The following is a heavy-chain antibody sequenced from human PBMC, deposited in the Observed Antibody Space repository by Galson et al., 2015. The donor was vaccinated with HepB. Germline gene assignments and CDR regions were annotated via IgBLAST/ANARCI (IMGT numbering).Heavy chain of an antibody. CDR1: GFTFSSYG. V-gene: IGHV3-33*01. J-gene: IGHJ6*03. CDR3: ARWDSSGYYYYMDV. D-gene: IGHD3-22*01. Sequence: SLRLSCAASGFTFSSYGMHWVRQAPGKGLEWVAVIWYDGSNKYYADSVKGRFTISRDNSKNTLYLQMNSLRAEDTAVYYCARWDSSGYYYYMDVWGKGTTVTVSS. CDR2: IWYDGSNK.